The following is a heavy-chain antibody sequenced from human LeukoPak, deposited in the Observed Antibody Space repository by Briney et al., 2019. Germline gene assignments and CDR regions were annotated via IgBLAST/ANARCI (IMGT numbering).Heavy chain of an antibody. CDR1: GGSISSSSYY. J-gene: IGHJ4*02. CDR2: IYYSGST. CDR3: ARLILEGGDYVNY. D-gene: IGHD1-1*01. Sequence: PSETLSLTCTVSGGSISSSSYYWGWIRQPPGKGLEWIGSIYYSGSTYYNPSLKSRVTISVDTSKNQFSLKLSSVTAADTAVYYCARLILEGGDYVNYWGQGTLVTVSS. V-gene: IGHV4-39*01.